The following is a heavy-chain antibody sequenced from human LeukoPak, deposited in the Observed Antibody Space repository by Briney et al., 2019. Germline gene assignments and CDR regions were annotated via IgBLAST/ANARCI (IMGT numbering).Heavy chain of an antibody. CDR2: INHSGST. D-gene: IGHD6-13*01. V-gene: IGHV4-34*01. CDR1: GGSFSGYY. CDR3: ARASSWYEDWFDP. Sequence: SETLSLTCAVYGGSFSGYYWSWIRQPPGKGLEWIGEINHSGSTNYNPSLKSRVTISVDTSKNQFSLKLSSVTAADTAVYYCARASSWYEDWFDPWGRGTLVTVSS. J-gene: IGHJ5*02.